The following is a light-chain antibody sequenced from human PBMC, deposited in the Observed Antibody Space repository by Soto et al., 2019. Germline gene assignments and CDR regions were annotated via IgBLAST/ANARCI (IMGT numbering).Light chain of an antibody. CDR3: QESYSSTWT. CDR2: TAS. V-gene: IGKV1-39*01. Sequence: DIQMTQSPSSLSASVGDRVTINCRASQGIGSYLNWYQQKPGKAPNLLIYTASSLQSGVPSRFSGSGSGTDFTLTISRLQPDDSATYYCQESYSSTWTFGQGTKVDIK. J-gene: IGKJ1*01. CDR1: QGIGSY.